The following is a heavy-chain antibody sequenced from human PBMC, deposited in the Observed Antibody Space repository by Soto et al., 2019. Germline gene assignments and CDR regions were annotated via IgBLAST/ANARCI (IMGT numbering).Heavy chain of an antibody. Sequence: GASVKVSCKASGYTFTSYDINWVRQATGQGLEWMGWMNPNSGNTGYAQKFQGRVTMTRNTSISTAYMELSSLRSEDTAVYYCARTYYDFWSGQYYFDYWGQGTLVTVSA. CDR3: ARTYYDFWSGQYYFDY. V-gene: IGHV1-8*01. CDR2: MNPNSGNT. J-gene: IGHJ4*02. D-gene: IGHD3-3*01. CDR1: GYTFTSYD.